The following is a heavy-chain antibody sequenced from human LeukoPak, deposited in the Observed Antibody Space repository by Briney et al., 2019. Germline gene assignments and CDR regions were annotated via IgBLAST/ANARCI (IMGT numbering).Heavy chain of an antibody. Sequence: GGSLRLSCAASGFTVSSNYMSWVRQAPGKGLEWVSVIYSGGTIYYADSVKGRFTISRDNAKNSLYLQMNSLRAEDTAVYYCARFTQDYYDSSGYFYWGQGTLVTVSS. D-gene: IGHD3-22*01. CDR1: GFTVSSNY. CDR3: ARFTQDYYDSSGYFY. V-gene: IGHV3-66*01. CDR2: IYSGGTI. J-gene: IGHJ4*02.